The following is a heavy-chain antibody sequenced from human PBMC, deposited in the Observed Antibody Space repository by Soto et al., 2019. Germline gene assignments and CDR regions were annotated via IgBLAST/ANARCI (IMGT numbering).Heavy chain of an antibody. CDR1: GFTFSSHW. CDR3: ASSAHSSIFDY. CDR2: IEQDGSDK. J-gene: IGHJ4*02. V-gene: IGHV3-7*01. D-gene: IGHD6-19*01. Sequence: EVQLVESGGGLVQPGGSLRLSCAASGFTFSSHWMGWVRQAPGKGLEWVANIEQDGSDKYYVDSVKGRFTISRDNAKNSLYLQMNNLRAEDAVVYYCASSAHSSIFDYWGQGTLATVSS.